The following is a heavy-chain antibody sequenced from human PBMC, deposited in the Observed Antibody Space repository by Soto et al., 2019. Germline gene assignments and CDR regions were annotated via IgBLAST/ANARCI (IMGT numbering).Heavy chain of an antibody. V-gene: IGHV1-18*01. CDR1: GYTFTSYV. Sequence: QVQLVQSGAEVKKPGASVKVSCKASGYTFTSYVISWVRQAPGQGLEWMGWISAYNGNTNYAQKLQGRVTMTTDTSTSTAYMELRRLRSDXTAXXXXAXXREQLVLYGMDVWGQGTTVTVSS. J-gene: IGHJ6*02. CDR3: AXXREQLVLYGMDV. D-gene: IGHD6-13*01. CDR2: ISAYNGNT.